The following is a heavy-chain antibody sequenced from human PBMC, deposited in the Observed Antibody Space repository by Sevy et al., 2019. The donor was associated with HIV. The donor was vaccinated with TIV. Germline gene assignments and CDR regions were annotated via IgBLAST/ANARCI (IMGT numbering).Heavy chain of an antibody. V-gene: IGHV3-15*01. J-gene: IGHJ4*02. Sequence: GGSLRLSCAASGITFSSAWMSWVRLVPGKGLEWLGRIKSETDGGAADYAAAVKGRFTISRDDSKETLYLQLNSLKTEDTAVYYCTTDLGFYSSKWGQGTMVTVSS. CDR2: IKSETDGGAA. CDR3: TTDLGFYSSK. CDR1: GITFSSAW. D-gene: IGHD4-4*01.